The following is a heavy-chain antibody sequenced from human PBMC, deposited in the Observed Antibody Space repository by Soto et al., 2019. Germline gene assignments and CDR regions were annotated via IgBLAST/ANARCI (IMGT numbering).Heavy chain of an antibody. V-gene: IGHV5-51*01. CDR3: ARQGGSSSNYYYYGMDV. CDR1: GYSFTSYW. J-gene: IGHJ6*02. Sequence: PGESLKISCKGSGYSFTSYWIGWVRQMPGKGLEWMGIIYPGDSDTRYSPSFQGQVTISADKSISTAYLQWSSLKASDTAMYYCARQGGSSSNYYYYGMDVWGQGTTVTVSS. CDR2: IYPGDSDT. D-gene: IGHD6-6*01.